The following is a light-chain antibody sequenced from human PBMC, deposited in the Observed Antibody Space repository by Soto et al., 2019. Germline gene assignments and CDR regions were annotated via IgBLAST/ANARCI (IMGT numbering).Light chain of an antibody. Sequence: DIQMTQSPSSLSASVGDRVTITCRASQSISNALNWYQQKPGKAPKVLICASSNLQSGVPSRFSGSGSGADYTFTTSSLQLEDFATYAGPQSYSTPLTVGGGTKVEIK. J-gene: IGKJ4*01. CDR1: QSISNA. CDR2: ASS. CDR3: PQSYSTPLT. V-gene: IGKV1-39*01.